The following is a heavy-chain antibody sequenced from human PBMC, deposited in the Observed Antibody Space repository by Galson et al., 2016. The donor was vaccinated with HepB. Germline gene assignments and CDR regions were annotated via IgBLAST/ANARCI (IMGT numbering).Heavy chain of an antibody. D-gene: IGHD3-3*01. Sequence: SETLSLTCNVSGDSMDDYFWTWVRHSPGEGLQWMGYIHHSGSTNYDPSLKSRLTKSIDTSHHHFSLRLKSVTAADTATYYCARAVKSLVRFGELHRGRGLDLWGRGTTVIVS. J-gene: IGHJ6*02. CDR1: GDSMDDYF. CDR2: IHHSGST. V-gene: IGHV4-59*01. CDR3: ARAVKSLVRFGELHRGRGLDL.